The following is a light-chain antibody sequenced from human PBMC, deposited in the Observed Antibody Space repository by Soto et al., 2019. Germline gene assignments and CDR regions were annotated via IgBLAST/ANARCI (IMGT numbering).Light chain of an antibody. J-gene: IGKJ4*01. CDR2: DAS. CDR1: QSVSSY. Sequence: EIVLTQSPATLSLSPGERATLSCRASQSVSSYLAWYQQKPGQAPRLLIYDASNRATGIPARFSGSGSGTDFTLTISSLEPEDFEVYYCQQRSNCPLTFGGGNNVEIK. V-gene: IGKV3-11*01. CDR3: QQRSNCPLT.